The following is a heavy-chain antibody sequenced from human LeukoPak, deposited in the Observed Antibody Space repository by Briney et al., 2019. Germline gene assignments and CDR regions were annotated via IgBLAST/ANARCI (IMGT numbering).Heavy chain of an antibody. CDR2: INHSGST. D-gene: IGHD3-10*01. V-gene: IGHV4-34*01. Sequence: PSETLSLTCAVYGGSFSGYDWSWIRQPPGKGLEWIGEINHSGSTNYNPSLKSRVTISVDTSKNQFSLKLSSVTAADTAVYYCARVRGLITMVRGVIIRSWFDPWGQGTLVTVSS. CDR1: GGSFSGYD. CDR3: ARVRGLITMVRGVIIRSWFDP. J-gene: IGHJ5*02.